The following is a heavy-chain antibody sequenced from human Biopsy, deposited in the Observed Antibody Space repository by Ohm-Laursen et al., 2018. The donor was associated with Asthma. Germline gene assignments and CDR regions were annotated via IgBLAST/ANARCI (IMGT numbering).Heavy chain of an antibody. V-gene: IGHV1-18*01. CDR3: ARAADYSHYYGIDV. CDR2: ISVYNGNT. CDR1: GYTFNSAG. D-gene: IGHD3-10*01. J-gene: IGHJ6*02. Sequence: SSVKASCKASGYTFNSAGITWARQAPGQGLEWKGWISVYNGNTKVAQKLQDRVTMITDTSTSTAYMELRSLRSDDTAVYFCARAADYSHYYGIDVWGQGTTVTVS.